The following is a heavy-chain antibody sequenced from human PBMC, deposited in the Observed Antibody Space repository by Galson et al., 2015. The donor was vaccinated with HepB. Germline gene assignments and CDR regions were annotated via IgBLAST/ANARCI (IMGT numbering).Heavy chain of an antibody. D-gene: IGHD4/OR15-4a*01. V-gene: IGHV3-53*01. Sequence: SLRLSCAASGFTVGTNYMSWVRQAPGKGLEWVSIIYTGGSTYYADSVKGRFTISRDNSKNRLYLQMNTLGAEDTAVYYCARTEYGDYNVYWGQGTLVTVSS. CDR2: IYTGGST. CDR1: GFTVGTNY. J-gene: IGHJ4*02. CDR3: ARTEYGDYNVY.